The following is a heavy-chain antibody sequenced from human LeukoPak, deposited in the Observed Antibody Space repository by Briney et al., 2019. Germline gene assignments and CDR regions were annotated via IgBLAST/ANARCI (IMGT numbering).Heavy chain of an antibody. CDR2: ISGSGGST. Sequence: GGSLRLSCAASGFTFSSYAMSWVRQAPGKGLEWVSAISGSGGSTYYADSVKGRFTISRDNSKNTLYLQMNSLRAEDTAVYYCAKTQNPLGGNSEISFDYWGQGTLVTVSS. J-gene: IGHJ4*02. D-gene: IGHD4-23*01. CDR3: AKTQNPLGGNSEISFDY. CDR1: GFTFSSYA. V-gene: IGHV3-23*01.